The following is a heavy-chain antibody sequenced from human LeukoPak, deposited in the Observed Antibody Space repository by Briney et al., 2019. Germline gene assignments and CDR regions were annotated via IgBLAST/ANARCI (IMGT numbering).Heavy chain of an antibody. Sequence: GGSLRLSCAASGFAFSSYAMSWVRQAPGKELEWVSTISGSGDTTYYADSVKGRFTISRDNSKNTLYLQMNSLRAEDTAVYYCAKLSGDSSGIPYWGQGTLVTVSS. CDR1: GFAFSSYA. J-gene: IGHJ4*02. D-gene: IGHD3-22*01. CDR3: AKLSGDSSGIPY. V-gene: IGHV3-23*01. CDR2: ISGSGDTT.